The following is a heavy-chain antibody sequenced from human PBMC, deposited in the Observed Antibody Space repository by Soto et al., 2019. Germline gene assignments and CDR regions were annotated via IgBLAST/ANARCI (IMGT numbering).Heavy chain of an antibody. CDR2: ISYDGSYK. CDR3: AKWNGGFDY. D-gene: IGHD3-16*01. V-gene: IGHV3-30*18. Sequence: QVQLVESGGGVVQPGRSLRLSCAASGFTFSSYGMHWVRQAPGKGLEWVAVISYDGSYKYYAESVKGRFTISRDNSKNSLYLQMNSLRAEDTAVYYCAKWNGGFDYWGQGTLVTVSS. J-gene: IGHJ4*02. CDR1: GFTFSSYG.